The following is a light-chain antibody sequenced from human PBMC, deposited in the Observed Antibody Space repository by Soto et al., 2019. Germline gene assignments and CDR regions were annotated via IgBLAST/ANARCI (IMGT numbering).Light chain of an antibody. V-gene: IGKV4-1*01. J-gene: IGKJ4*01. Sequence: ILLTPSLASLGVSLGERAAIYCKYHLSVLYSSTHQNYLAWYQQKPGQPPQLLIYWASTRESGVPDRFSGSGSGTDFTLTISSLQAEDVAVYYCQQYYTTPLTFGGGTKVDIK. CDR1: LSVLYSSTHQNY. CDR3: QQYYTTPLT. CDR2: WAS.